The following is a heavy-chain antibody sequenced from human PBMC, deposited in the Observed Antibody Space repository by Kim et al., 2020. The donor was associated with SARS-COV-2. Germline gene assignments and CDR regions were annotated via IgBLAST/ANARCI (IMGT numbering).Heavy chain of an antibody. J-gene: IGHJ6*02. CDR2: ISSSSSYT. V-gene: IGHV3-11*05. CDR1: GFTFSDYY. D-gene: IGHD6-19*01. Sequence: GGSLRLSCAASGFTFSDYYMSWIRQAPGKGLEWVSYISSSSSYTNYADSVKGRFTISRDNAKNSLYLQMNSLRAEDTAVYYCARDLYSSGWADERENGMDVWGQGTTVTVSS. CDR3: ARDLYSSGWADERENGMDV.